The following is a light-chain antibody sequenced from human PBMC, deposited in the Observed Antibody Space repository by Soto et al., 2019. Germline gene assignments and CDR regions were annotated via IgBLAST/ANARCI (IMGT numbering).Light chain of an antibody. CDR1: QSISSE. J-gene: IGKJ2*01. CDR2: SAS. CDR3: QRRHNRPLT. V-gene: IGKV3-15*01. Sequence: EIVMTQSPATLSVSPGERATLSCRASQSISSELAWYQQKPGQPPRLLIYSASTRATGVPARFTGSGSESEFTLTISGLQSEDFAVYYCQRRHNRPLTFGQRTRLEI.